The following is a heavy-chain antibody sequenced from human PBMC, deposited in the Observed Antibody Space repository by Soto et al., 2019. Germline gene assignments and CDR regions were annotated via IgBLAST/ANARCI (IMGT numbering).Heavy chain of an antibody. J-gene: IGHJ6*02. Sequence: ASVKVSCKASGYTFTSYYMHWVRQAPGQGLEWMGIINPSGGSTSYAQKFQGRVTMTRDNSKNTLYLQMNSLRAEDTAVYYCAKGPHYYGSGSQYGMDVWGQGTTVTVSS. CDR2: INPSGGST. D-gene: IGHD3-10*01. CDR3: AKGPHYYGSGSQYGMDV. CDR1: GYTFTSYY. V-gene: IGHV1-46*01.